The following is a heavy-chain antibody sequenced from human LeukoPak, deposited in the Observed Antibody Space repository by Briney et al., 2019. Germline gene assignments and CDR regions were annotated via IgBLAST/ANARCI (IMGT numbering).Heavy chain of an antibody. J-gene: IGHJ6*02. D-gene: IGHD3-10*01. Sequence: GGSLRLSCAASGFTFNSYAMSWVRQAPGKGLEWVSAISGSASNTYYADSVKGRFTISRDTSKNTLNLQMNSLRAEDTAVYYCAKNRGLYPYYAMDVWGQGTTVIVSS. V-gene: IGHV3-23*01. CDR2: ISGSASNT. CDR1: GFTFNSYA. CDR3: AKNRGLYPYYAMDV.